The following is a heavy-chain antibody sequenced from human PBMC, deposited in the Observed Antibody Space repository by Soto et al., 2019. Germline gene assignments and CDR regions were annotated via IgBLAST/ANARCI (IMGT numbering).Heavy chain of an antibody. J-gene: IGHJ1*01. V-gene: IGHV3-64D*08. CDR1: GFTFSSYA. Sequence: GGSLILSCSASGFTFSSYAMHWVRQAPGKGLEYVSAISSNGGSTYYADSVKGRFTISRDNSKNTLYLQMSSLRAEDTAVYYCVNRGYSSSQAYFQHWGQGTLVTVSS. D-gene: IGHD6-13*01. CDR2: ISSNGGST. CDR3: VNRGYSSSQAYFQH.